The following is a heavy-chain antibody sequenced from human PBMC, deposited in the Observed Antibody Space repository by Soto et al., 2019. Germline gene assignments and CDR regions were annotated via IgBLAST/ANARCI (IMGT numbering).Heavy chain of an antibody. CDR3: AHRRRGSYFDY. Sequence: QITLKESGPTLVKPTQTLTLTCTFSGFSLSTSGVGVGWIRQPPGKALEWLALIYWDDDKRYSPSLKSRLTITKDTSKNQLVLTMTNMDPGDTGTYNYAHRRRGSYFDYWGQGTLVTVSS. V-gene: IGHV2-5*02. D-gene: IGHD3-16*01. CDR1: GFSLSTSGVG. J-gene: IGHJ4*02. CDR2: IYWDDDK.